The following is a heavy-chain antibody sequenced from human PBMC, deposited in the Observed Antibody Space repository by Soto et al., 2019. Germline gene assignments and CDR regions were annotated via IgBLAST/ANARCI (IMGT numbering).Heavy chain of an antibody. CDR1: GYSISSGYY. J-gene: IGHJ4*01. Sequence: PSETLSLTCAVSGYSISSGYYWGWIRQPPGKGLEWIGSIYHSGSTYYNPSLKSRVTISVDTSKNQSSLKLSSVTAADTAVYYCARGHNYHNGGYQYFDYWGHGTLVTVYS. D-gene: IGHD2-8*01. V-gene: IGHV4-38-2*01. CDR2: IYHSGST. CDR3: ARGHNYHNGGYQYFDY.